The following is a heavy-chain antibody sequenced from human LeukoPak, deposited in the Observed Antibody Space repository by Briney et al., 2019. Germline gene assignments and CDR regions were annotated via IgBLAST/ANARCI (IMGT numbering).Heavy chain of an antibody. CDR3: ARELYYGSGSYYCDY. CDR1: GFTFSNAW. CDR2: IKSKTDGGTT. D-gene: IGHD3-10*01. V-gene: IGHV3-15*01. Sequence: GGSLRLSCAASGFTFSNAWMSWVRQAPGKGLEWVGRIKSKTDGGTTDYAAPVKGRFTVSRDDSKDTLYLQMNSLRAEDTAVYYCARELYYGSGSYYCDYWGQGTLVTVSS. J-gene: IGHJ4*02.